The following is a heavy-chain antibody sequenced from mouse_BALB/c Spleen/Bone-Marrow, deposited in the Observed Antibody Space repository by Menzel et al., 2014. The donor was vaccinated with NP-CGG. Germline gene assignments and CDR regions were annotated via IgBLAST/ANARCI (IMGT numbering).Heavy chain of an antibody. CDR2: IYPYNGGT. J-gene: IGHJ2*01. CDR3: ATRFITTAGY. CDR1: GYTFTDYN. Sequence: VHVKQSGPELVKPGASVKISCKASGYTFTDYNMHWVKQSHGKSLVWIGYIYPYNGGTGYNQKFKSKATLTVDNSSSTAYMELRSLTSEDSAVYYCATRFITTAGYWGQGTTLTVSS. V-gene: IGHV1S29*02. D-gene: IGHD1-2*01.